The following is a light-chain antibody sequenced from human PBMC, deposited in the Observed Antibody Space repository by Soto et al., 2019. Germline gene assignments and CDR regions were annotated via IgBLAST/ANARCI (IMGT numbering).Light chain of an antibody. CDR1: QSVSSSY. CDR2: GAS. Sequence: EIVLPQSPGTLSLSPGERATLSCRASQSVSSSYLAWYQQRAGQAPRLLIYGASSRAAGIPDRFSGSGSGTDFTLTISRLEPEDFAVYYCQQYGTSPLTFGGGTKVEIK. V-gene: IGKV3-20*01. J-gene: IGKJ4*01. CDR3: QQYGTSPLT.